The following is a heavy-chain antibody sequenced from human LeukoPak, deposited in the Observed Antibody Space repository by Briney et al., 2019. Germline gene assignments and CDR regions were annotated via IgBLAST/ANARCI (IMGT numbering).Heavy chain of an antibody. V-gene: IGHV3-48*01. CDR3: ARALGYCSSTSCYYFDY. CDR2: IRSRSSTI. Sequence: PGGSQRLSCAAPGFTFSSYSMNWVRQAPGKGLEWVSYIRSRSSTIYYADSVKGRFTISRDNAKNSLYLQMNSLRAEDTAVYYCARALGYCSSTSCYYFDYWGQGTLVTVSS. D-gene: IGHD2-2*01. CDR1: GFTFSSYS. J-gene: IGHJ4*02.